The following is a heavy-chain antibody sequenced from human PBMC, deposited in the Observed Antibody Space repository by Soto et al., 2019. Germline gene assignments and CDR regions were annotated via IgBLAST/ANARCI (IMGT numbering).Heavy chain of an antibody. J-gene: IGHJ4*02. Sequence: GGSLRLSCAASGFTFSSYGMHWVRQAPGKGLEWVAVISYDGSNKYYADSVKGRFTISRDNSKNTLYLQMNSLRAEDTAVYYCAKDSSYILRFLEWLGGQGTLVTVSS. D-gene: IGHD3-3*01. V-gene: IGHV3-30*18. CDR3: AKDSSYILRFLEWL. CDR1: GFTFSSYG. CDR2: ISYDGSNK.